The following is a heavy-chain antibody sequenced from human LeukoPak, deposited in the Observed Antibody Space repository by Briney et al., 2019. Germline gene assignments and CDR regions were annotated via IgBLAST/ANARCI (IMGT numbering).Heavy chain of an antibody. V-gene: IGHV4-59*01. CDR2: IYYSGST. CDR1: GGSIGSYY. CDR3: ARSGSGWYVGEFDY. J-gene: IGHJ4*02. D-gene: IGHD6-19*01. Sequence: PSEALSLTCTVSGGSIGSYYWSWIRQPPGKGLEWIGYIYYSGSTNYNPSLKSRVTISVDTSKNQFSLKLSSVTAADTAVYYCARSGSGWYVGEFDYWGQGTLVTVSS.